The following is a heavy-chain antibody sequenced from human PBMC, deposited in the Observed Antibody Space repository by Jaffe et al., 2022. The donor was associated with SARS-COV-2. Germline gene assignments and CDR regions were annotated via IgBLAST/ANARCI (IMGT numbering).Heavy chain of an antibody. CDR3: ARLDSDVLGDLEGAFDI. D-gene: IGHD3-3*01. CDR2: ISGWGGGT. Sequence: EVQLLESGGGLLQPGGSLRLSCAATGFTFSGFAMSWVRQAPGKGLEWVSLISGWGGGTYYADSVKGRSTISRDNSKNTLYLEMNSLRAEDTAFYFCARLDSDVLGDLEGAFDIWGQGTMVTVSS. J-gene: IGHJ3*02. CDR1: GFTFSGFA. V-gene: IGHV3-23*01.